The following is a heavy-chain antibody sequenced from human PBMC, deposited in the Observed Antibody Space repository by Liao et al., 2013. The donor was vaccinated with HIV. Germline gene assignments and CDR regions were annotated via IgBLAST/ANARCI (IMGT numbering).Heavy chain of an antibody. CDR3: ARGQVLLWFGNLLSQYYFDS. V-gene: IGHV4-39*07. Sequence: QVQLQESGPGLVKPSQTLSLTCTVSGGSISSGSYYWSWIRQPAGKGLEWIGSAYYTGSTYDNPSLKSRVTISVDTSKNQFSLKLSSVTAADTAVYYCARGQVLLWFGNLLSQYYFDSWGQGTLVAVSS. J-gene: IGHJ4*02. CDR1: GGSISSGSYY. D-gene: IGHD3-10*01. CDR2: AYYTGST.